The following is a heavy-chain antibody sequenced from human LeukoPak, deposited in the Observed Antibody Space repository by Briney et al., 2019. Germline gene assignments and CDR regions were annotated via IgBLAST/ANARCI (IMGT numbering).Heavy chain of an antibody. CDR1: GFTFSSYE. J-gene: IGHJ4*02. CDR2: ISSSGTAI. D-gene: IGHD4-23*01. V-gene: IGHV3-48*03. Sequence: GGSLRLSCAASGFTFSSYEMNWVRQAPGKGLEWVSYISSSGTAIYYADSVKGRFTISRDNAKNSLYLQMNSLRAEDTAVYYCARESPSYGGNVFDYWGQGILVTVSS. CDR3: ARESPSYGGNVFDY.